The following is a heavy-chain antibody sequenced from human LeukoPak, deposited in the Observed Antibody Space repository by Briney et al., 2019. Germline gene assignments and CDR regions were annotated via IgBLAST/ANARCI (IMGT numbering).Heavy chain of an antibody. CDR2: LYSSGTT. D-gene: IGHD1-20*01. CDR1: GGSISSYS. J-gene: IGHJ3*02. CDR3: ARGVYNWNVDTFDI. V-gene: IGHV4-59*12. Sequence: SETLSLTCTVSGGSISSYSWSWFRQPPGKGLEWIGYLYSSGTTNYNPSLKSRITISVDKSKNQFSLKLSSVTAADTAVYYCARGVYNWNVDTFDIWGQGTMVTVSS.